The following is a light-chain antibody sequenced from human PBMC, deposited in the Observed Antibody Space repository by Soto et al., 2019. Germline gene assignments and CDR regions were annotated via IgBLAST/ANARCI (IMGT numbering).Light chain of an antibody. CDR2: KAS. V-gene: IGKV1-5*03. CDR1: QSVTTW. Sequence: DFQMTQSPSTLSASVGDRVTMTCRAGQSVTTWLAWFQQKPGKAPKLLIYKASNLEGGVPSRFSGSGSGTEFTLTISSLQPDDFATYYCHQYRTYPWTFGQGTKVEI. CDR3: HQYRTYPWT. J-gene: IGKJ1*01.